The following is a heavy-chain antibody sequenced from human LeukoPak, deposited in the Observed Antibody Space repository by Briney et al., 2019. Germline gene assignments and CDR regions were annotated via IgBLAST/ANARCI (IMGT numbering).Heavy chain of an antibody. D-gene: IGHD1-26*01. CDR3: ARGSRVGADPYFDY. Sequence: PGGSLRLSCAASGFTVSSNYMSWVRQAPGKGLEWVANIKQDGSEKYYVDSVKGRFTISRDNAKNSLYLQMNSLRAEDTAVYYCARGSRVGADPYFDYWGQGTLVTVSS. CDR1: GFTVSSNY. V-gene: IGHV3-7*01. J-gene: IGHJ4*02. CDR2: IKQDGSEK.